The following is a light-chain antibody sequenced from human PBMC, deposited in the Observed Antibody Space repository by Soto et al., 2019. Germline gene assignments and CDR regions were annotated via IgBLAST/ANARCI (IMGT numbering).Light chain of an antibody. V-gene: IGKV1-27*01. CDR2: AAS. CDR3: QNYNSAPRT. Sequence: DIRMTQSPSSLSASVGDRVTITCRASQDITLDLAWYQQKPGKSPNLLIYAASTVQSGVPSRFSGSGSGTDLTLTISSLQPEDVATYFCQNYNSAPRTFGQGTRVEIK. CDR1: QDITLD. J-gene: IGKJ1*01.